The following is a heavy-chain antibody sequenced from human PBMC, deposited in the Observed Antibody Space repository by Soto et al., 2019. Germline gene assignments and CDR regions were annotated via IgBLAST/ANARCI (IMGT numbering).Heavy chain of an antibody. CDR1: GGSISSYY. V-gene: IGHV4-59*01. D-gene: IGHD4-17*01. Sequence: SETRSLTCTVSGGSISSYYWSWIRQPPGKGLEWIGYIYYSGSTNYNPSLKSRVTISVDTSKNQFSLKLSSVTAADTAVYYCARGDYGDYAVRYYYYGMDVWGQGTTVTVSS. J-gene: IGHJ6*02. CDR3: ARGDYGDYAVRYYYYGMDV. CDR2: IYYSGST.